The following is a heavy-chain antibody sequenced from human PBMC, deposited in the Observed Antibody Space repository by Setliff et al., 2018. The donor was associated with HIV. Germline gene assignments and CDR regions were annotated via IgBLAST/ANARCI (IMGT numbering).Heavy chain of an antibody. CDR3: ARGGTSSNWFGP. Sequence: PSETLSLTCTVYGGSFSNYYTNWIRQPPGKGLEWIGELSPSGTTNYNPSLKSRVTISLDTSKNQFSLKLTSVTAADTAVYYCARGGTSSNWFGPWGQGTLVTVSS. CDR2: LSPSGTT. V-gene: IGHV4-34*01. J-gene: IGHJ5*02. D-gene: IGHD2-2*01. CDR1: GGSFSNYY.